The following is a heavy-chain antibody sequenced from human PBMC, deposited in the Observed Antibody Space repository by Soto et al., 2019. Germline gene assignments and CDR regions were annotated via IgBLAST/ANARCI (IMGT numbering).Heavy chain of an antibody. V-gene: IGHV3-74*01. Sequence: PGGSLRLSCAASGFTLSSHWMHWVRQAPGKGLVWVSRVKTDGSSTSYADSVKGRFTISRDNAKNMVYLQMDSLRADDTAVYYCARGGKYINDPRGSRVVDYWGQGTLVTVSS. CDR1: GFTLSSHW. D-gene: IGHD3-10*01. CDR2: VKTDGSST. CDR3: ARGGKYINDPRGSRVVDY. J-gene: IGHJ4*02.